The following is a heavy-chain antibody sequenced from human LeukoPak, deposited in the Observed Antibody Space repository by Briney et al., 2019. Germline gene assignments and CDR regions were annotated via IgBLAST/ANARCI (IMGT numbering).Heavy chain of an antibody. CDR1: GYTFTAYY. Sequence: ASVKVSCKPSGYTFTAYYIHWVRQAPGRGLEWMGWMDTKSGNTKNAENFQGRVTMTRDTSINTAYMEMSRLTYDDTAIYYCARGTGTSWFDPWDQGTLVTVSS. J-gene: IGHJ5*02. CDR2: MDTKSGNT. CDR3: ARGTGTSWFDP. D-gene: IGHD3/OR15-3a*01. V-gene: IGHV1-2*02.